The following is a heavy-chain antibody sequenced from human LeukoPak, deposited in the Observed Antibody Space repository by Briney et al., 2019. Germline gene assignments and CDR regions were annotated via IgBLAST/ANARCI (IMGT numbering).Heavy chain of an antibody. J-gene: IGHJ4*02. CDR1: GGSISSSSYY. CDR3: ARALENYYGSGSTYYFDY. Sequence: PSETLSLTCTVSGGSISSSSYYWGWIRQPPGKGLEWIGYIYYSGSTNYNPSLKSRVTISVDTSKNQFSLKLSSVTAADTAVYYCARALENYYGSGSTYYFDYWGQGTLVTVSS. CDR2: IYYSGST. D-gene: IGHD3-10*01. V-gene: IGHV4-61*05.